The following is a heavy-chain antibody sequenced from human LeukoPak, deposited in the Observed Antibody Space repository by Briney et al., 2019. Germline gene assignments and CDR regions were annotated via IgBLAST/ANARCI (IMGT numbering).Heavy chain of an antibody. Sequence: GESLKISCKTSGYTFNNYWIAWGRQMPGKGLEWMGSIYPGDSDTRYRPSYQGQVTISADKSISTAYLQWSSLKASDTAMCYCARLGLEAFDRSGFYYFDYWGQGALVTVSS. CDR2: IYPGDSDT. CDR3: ARLGLEAFDRSGFYYFDY. V-gene: IGHV5-51*01. CDR1: GYTFNNYW. J-gene: IGHJ4*02. D-gene: IGHD3-22*01.